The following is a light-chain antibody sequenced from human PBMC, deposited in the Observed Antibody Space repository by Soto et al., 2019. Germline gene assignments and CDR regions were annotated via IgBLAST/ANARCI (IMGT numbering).Light chain of an antibody. V-gene: IGLV2-14*01. CDR2: EVS. CDR1: SSDVGGYNY. J-gene: IGLJ1*01. Sequence: QSALTQPASVSGSPGQSITISCTGTSSDVGGYNYVSWYQQHPGKAPKLMIYEVSNRPSGVSNRFSGSKSGNTASLTISGHQAEDEADYYGSSYTSSSPYVFGTGTKVTVL. CDR3: SSYTSSSPYV.